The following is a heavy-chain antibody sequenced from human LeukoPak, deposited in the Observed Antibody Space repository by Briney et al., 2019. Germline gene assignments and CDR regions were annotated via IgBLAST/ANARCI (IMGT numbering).Heavy chain of an antibody. CDR3: ARSPSPYYDFWSGYSSYWYFDL. D-gene: IGHD3-3*01. CDR1: GGSFRGYY. V-gene: IGHV4-34*01. Sequence: SETLSLACAVYGGSFRGYYWSWIRQPPGKGLEWIGEINHSGSTNYNPSLKSRVTISVDTSKNQFSLKLSSVTAADTAVYYCARSPSPYYDFWSGYSSYWYFDLWGRGTLVTVSS. CDR2: INHSGST. J-gene: IGHJ2*01.